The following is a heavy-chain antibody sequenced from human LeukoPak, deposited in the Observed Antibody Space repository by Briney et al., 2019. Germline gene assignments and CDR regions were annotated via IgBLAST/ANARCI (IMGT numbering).Heavy chain of an antibody. Sequence: GGSLRLSCVASGYDFSDYSINWVRQAPGKGLQWVSYISSSSGNIYYADSVKGRFTISRDNAKNSLYLQMHSLRAEDTAVYYCARDLLARGIFAYWGQGTLVTVSS. CDR1: GYDFSDYS. V-gene: IGHV3-48*01. J-gene: IGHJ4*02. D-gene: IGHD3-16*01. CDR3: ARDLLARGIFAY. CDR2: ISSSSGNI.